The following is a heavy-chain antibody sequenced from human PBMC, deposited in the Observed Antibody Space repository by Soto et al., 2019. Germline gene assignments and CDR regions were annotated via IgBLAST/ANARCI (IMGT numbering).Heavy chain of an antibody. CDR3: ATEGDSSGWYNWFDP. D-gene: IGHD3-22*01. Sequence: HPGGSLRLSCAASGFTFSSYNMNWVRQAPGKGLEWVSYISSGTSTIYYADSVKGRFTISRDNAKNSLYLQMNSLGAEDTAVYYCATEGDSSGWYNWFDPWGQGTLVTVSS. CDR2: ISSGTSTI. J-gene: IGHJ5*02. V-gene: IGHV3-48*01. CDR1: GFTFSSYN.